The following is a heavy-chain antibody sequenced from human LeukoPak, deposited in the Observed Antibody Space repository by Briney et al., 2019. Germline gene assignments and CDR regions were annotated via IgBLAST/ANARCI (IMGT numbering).Heavy chain of an antibody. CDR2: ISSSSSYI. V-gene: IGHV3-21*01. D-gene: IGHD1-26*01. Sequence: GGSLRLSCAASGFTFSSYSMNWVRQAPGKGLEWVSSISSSSSYIYYADSVKGRFTISRDNAKNSLYLQVNSLRAEDTAVYYCAREVGATTPGAFDIWGQGTMVTVSS. J-gene: IGHJ3*02. CDR1: GFTFSSYS. CDR3: AREVGATTPGAFDI.